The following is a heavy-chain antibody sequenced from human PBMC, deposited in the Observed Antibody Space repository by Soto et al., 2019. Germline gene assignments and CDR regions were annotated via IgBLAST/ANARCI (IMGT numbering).Heavy chain of an antibody. V-gene: IGHV3-49*03. J-gene: IGHJ5*02. CDR3: TRDRGIAVAGEGWFDP. CDR2: IRSKAYGGTT. D-gene: IGHD6-19*01. Sequence: GGSLRLSCTASGFTFGDYAMSWFRQAPGKGLEWVGFIRSKAYGGTTEYAASVKGRFTISRDDPKSIAYLQMNSLKTEDTAVYYCTRDRGIAVAGEGWFDPWGQGTLVTVSS. CDR1: GFTFGDYA.